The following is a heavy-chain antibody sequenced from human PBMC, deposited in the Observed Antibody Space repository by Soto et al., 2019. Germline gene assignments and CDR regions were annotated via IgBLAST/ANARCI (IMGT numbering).Heavy chain of an antibody. CDR3: ARDPRRSAFDI. J-gene: IGHJ3*02. V-gene: IGHV4-61*01. CDR2: IYYSGST. CDR1: GGSVSSGSYY. Sequence: SPTLSLTCTVSGGSVSSGSYYWSWIRQPPGKGLEWIGYIYYSGSTNYNPSLKSRVTISVDTSKNQFSLKLSSVTAADTAVYYCARDPRRSAFDIWGQGTMVTVSS.